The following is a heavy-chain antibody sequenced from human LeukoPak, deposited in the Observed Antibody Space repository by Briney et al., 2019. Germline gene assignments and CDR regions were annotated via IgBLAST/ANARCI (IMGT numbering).Heavy chain of an antibody. CDR3: ARDQFFRYCSGGSCSDGMDV. CDR2: INPNSGGT. V-gene: IGHV1-2*04. J-gene: IGHJ6*02. Sequence: ASVKVSCKASGGTFSSYAISWVRQAPGQGLEWMGWINPNSGGTNYAQKFQGWVTMTRDTSISTAYMELSRLRSDDTAVYYCARDQFFRYCSGGSCSDGMDVWGQGTTVTVSS. D-gene: IGHD2-15*01. CDR1: GGTFSSYA.